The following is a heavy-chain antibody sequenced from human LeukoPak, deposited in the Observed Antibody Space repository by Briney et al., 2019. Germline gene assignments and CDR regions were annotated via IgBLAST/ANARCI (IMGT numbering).Heavy chain of an antibody. CDR2: IIDKGNA. V-gene: IGHV4-34*12. CDR1: GFTFSSYS. J-gene: IGHJ2*01. Sequence: PSETLSLTSSLYGFTFSSYSWSWPWIRQTPEKGLEWIGEIIDKGNAHNNPSLKSRVTIDLDTSKNQFSLKLTSMTAADTAMYYCARGYYPPRWYFDLWGRGTLVTVSS. D-gene: IGHD2-21*01. CDR3: ARGYYPPRWYFDL.